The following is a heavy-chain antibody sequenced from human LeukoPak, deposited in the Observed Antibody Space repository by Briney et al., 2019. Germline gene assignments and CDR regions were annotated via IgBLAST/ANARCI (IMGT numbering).Heavy chain of an antibody. CDR3: ARVGYSSGWYGYYYYYHMDV. D-gene: IGHD6-19*01. CDR2: MNPNSGNT. Sequence: ASVKVSCKASGYTFTSYDINWVRQATGQGLEWMGWMNPNSGNTGYAQKFQGRVTMTRNTSISTAYMELSSLRSEDTAVYYCARVGYSSGWYGYYYYYHMDVWGKGTTVTVSS. J-gene: IGHJ6*03. CDR1: GYTFTSYD. V-gene: IGHV1-8*01.